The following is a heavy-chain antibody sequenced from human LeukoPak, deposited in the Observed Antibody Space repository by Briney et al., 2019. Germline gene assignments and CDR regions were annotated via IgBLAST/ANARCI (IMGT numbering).Heavy chain of an antibody. D-gene: IGHD3-3*01. V-gene: IGHV4-30-4*08. CDR1: GGPVSSDDYY. CDR3: ASWSITIFGVVI. CDR2: IYYSGST. J-gene: IGHJ4*02. Sequence: SQTLSLTCTVSGGPVSSDDYYWSWIRQPPGKGLEWIGYIYYSGSTYYNPSLKSRLTISVDTSKNQFSLKLSSVTAADTAVYYCASWSITIFGVVIWGQGTLVTVSS.